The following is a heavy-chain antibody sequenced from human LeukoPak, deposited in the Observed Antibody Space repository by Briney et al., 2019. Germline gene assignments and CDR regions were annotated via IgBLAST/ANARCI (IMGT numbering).Heavy chain of an antibody. CDR2: IYYSGST. D-gene: IGHD6-6*01. CDR3: ARGPTVAAYFY. Sequence: PSETLSLTCTVSGGSISSYYWSWIRQPPGKGLEWIGYIYYSGSTSYNPSLKSRVTISVDTSKNQFSLKLSSVTAADTAVYYCARGPTVAAYFYWGQGTLVTVSS. CDR1: GGSISSYY. J-gene: IGHJ4*02. V-gene: IGHV4-59*01.